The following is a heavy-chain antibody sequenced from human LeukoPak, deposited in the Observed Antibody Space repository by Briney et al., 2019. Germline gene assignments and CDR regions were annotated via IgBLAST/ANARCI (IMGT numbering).Heavy chain of an antibody. D-gene: IGHD3-22*01. CDR1: GFTFSSYT. V-gene: IGHV3-48*01. J-gene: IGHJ4*02. Sequence: PGGSLRLSCAASGFTFSSYTMNWVRQPPGKGLEWVSNIGTSSTTIYYADSVKGRFTISRDNAKNSLYLQMNSLRAEDTAVYYCAKAAPSGIVVVITTGVSAADYWGQGTLVTVSS. CDR3: AKAAPSGIVVVITTGVSAADY. CDR2: IGTSSTTI.